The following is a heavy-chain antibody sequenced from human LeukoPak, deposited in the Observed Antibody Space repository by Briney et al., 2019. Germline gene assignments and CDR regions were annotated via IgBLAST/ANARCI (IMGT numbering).Heavy chain of an antibody. CDR1: GGSISSSSYY. V-gene: IGHV4-39*07. D-gene: IGHD2-21*02. CDR3: ARVGCGGDCYSRFFVY. J-gene: IGHJ4*02. CDR2: IYYSGST. Sequence: PSETLSLTCTVSGGSISSSSYYWGWIRQPPGKGLEWIGSIYYSGSTYYNPSLKSRATISVDTSKNQFSLKLSSVTAADTAVYYCARVGCGGDCYSRFFVYWGQGTLVTVSS.